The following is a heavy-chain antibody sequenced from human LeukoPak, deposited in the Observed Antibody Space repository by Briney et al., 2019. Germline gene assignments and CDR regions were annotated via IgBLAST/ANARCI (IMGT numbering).Heavy chain of an antibody. CDR1: GFTFSSYS. CDR3: ARAGSSVDTAMVYFDY. V-gene: IGHV3-21*01. D-gene: IGHD5-18*01. CDR2: ISSSSSYI. J-gene: IGHJ4*02. Sequence: GGSLRLSCAASGFTFSSYSMNWVRQAPGKGLEWVSSISSSSSYIYYADSVKGRFTISRDNAKNSLYLQMNSLRAEDTAVYYCARAGSSVDTAMVYFDYWGQGTLVTVPS.